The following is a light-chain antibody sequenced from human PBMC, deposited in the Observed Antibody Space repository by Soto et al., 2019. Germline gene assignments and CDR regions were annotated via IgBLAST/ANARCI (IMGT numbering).Light chain of an antibody. CDR3: QQYGNSPWT. CDR2: GAS. V-gene: IGKV3-20*01. J-gene: IGKJ1*01. CDR1: QSVSSNY. Sequence: EIVLTQSPGTLSLSPGERATLSCRASQSVSSNYLAWYQQKPGQSPRLLIYGASNRATGIPDRFSGSWSGTDFTLTISRLEPEYFAVYYCQQYGNSPWTFGQGTKVEI.